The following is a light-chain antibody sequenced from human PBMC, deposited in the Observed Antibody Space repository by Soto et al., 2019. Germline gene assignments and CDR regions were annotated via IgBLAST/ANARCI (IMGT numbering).Light chain of an antibody. CDR3: SSYTSSSTWV. J-gene: IGLJ3*02. CDR2: EVS. V-gene: IGLV2-14*01. CDR1: SSDVGGYNC. Sequence: QSALTQPASVSGSPGQSITISCTGTSSDVGGYNCVSWYQQHPGKAPKLMIYEVSNRPSGVSNRFSGSKSGNTASLTISGLQAEDEADYYFSSYTSSSTWVFGGGTKVTVL.